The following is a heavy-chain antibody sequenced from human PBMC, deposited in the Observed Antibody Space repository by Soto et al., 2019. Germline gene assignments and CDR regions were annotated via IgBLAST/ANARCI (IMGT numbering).Heavy chain of an antibody. CDR3: LRGDRDDAY. J-gene: IGHJ4*02. D-gene: IGHD3-10*01. CDR2: IKHDGSEK. Sequence: GGSLRLSCAASGFTFSNYWMNWVRQAPGKGLEWVAIIKHDGSEKYYVDSVKGRFTISRDNAKNSLYLQTNSLRAEDTAVYYCLRGDRDDAYWRQITLDTVSS. V-gene: IGHV3-7*01. CDR1: GFTFSNYW.